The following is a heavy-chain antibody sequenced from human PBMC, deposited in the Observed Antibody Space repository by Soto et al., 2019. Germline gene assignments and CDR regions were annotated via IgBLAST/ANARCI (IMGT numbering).Heavy chain of an antibody. CDR3: ARVPEPYYYGSGSYFDY. CDR1: GYTFTSYG. V-gene: IGHV1-18*01. D-gene: IGHD3-10*01. Sequence: QVQLVQSGAEVKKPGASVKVSCKASGYTFTSYGISWVRQAPGQGLEWMGWISAYNGNTNYAQKLQGRATMTTDTSTSTAYMELRSLRSDDTAVYYCARVPEPYYYGSGSYFDYWGQGTLVTVSS. CDR2: ISAYNGNT. J-gene: IGHJ4*02.